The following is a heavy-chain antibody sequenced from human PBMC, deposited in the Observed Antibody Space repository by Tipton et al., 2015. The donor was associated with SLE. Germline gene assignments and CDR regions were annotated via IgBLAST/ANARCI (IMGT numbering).Heavy chain of an antibody. CDR2: IYYSGST. CDR3: ARGAPRWSYFDY. CDR1: GGSISSGCYY. J-gene: IGHJ4*02. Sequence: TLSLTCTVSGGSISSGCYYWSWIRQPPGKGLEWIGYIYYSGSTYYNPSLKSRVTISVDTSKNQFSLKLSSVTAADTAVYYCARGAPRWSYFDYWGQGTLVTVSS. D-gene: IGHD2-8*01. V-gene: IGHV4-31*03.